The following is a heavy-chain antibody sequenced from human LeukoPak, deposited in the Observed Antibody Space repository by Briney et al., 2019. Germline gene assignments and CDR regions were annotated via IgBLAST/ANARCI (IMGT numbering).Heavy chain of an antibody. D-gene: IGHD3-16*01. CDR1: WITLNTHS. Sequence: GSPELSLATSWITLNTHSFRRVRQAPREGLGGGAAISDTGELTYSADSVRGRFAISRDNSKNTVFLQMSRLRAEDTALYYCAKGGLRFGYSFGDWGQGTLVTVSS. V-gene: IGHV3-23*01. J-gene: IGHJ4*02. CDR2: ISDTGELT. CDR3: AKGGLRFGYSFGD.